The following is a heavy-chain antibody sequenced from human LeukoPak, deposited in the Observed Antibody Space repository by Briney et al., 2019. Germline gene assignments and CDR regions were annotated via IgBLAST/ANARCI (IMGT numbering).Heavy chain of an antibody. Sequence: GGSLRLSCAASEFTLRSYSMHWVRQAQGKGLEWVSYISTSSTYIYYADSVKGRFSISRDNAQNSLYLHMDSLRAEDTAVYYCARDASGSSIGLIDLWGQGTLVTVSS. D-gene: IGHD1-26*01. V-gene: IGHV3-21*01. J-gene: IGHJ4*02. CDR1: EFTLRSYS. CDR2: ISTSSTYI. CDR3: ARDASGSSIGLIDL.